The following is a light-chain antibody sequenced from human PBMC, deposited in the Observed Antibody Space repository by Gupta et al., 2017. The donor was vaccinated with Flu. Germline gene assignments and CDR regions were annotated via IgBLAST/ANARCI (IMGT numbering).Light chain of an antibody. CDR1: QSISSNY. V-gene: IGKV3-20*01. J-gene: IGKJ1*01. Sequence: EIALTQSPGTLSLSPGERATLSCRASQSISSNYLAWYQQKPGQSPRLLIYATSTRATGVPDRFSGSGSGTGFTLSISRLEPEDFAVYYCQHYGTSWWTFGQGTKVEIK. CDR2: ATS. CDR3: QHYGTSWWT.